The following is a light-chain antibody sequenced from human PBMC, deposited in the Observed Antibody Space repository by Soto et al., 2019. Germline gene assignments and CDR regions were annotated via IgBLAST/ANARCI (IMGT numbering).Light chain of an antibody. Sequence: VLTQPPSVSGTPGQRVTISCTGSSSNIGAGYDVHWYQQLPGTAPKLLIYGNSNRPSGVPDRFSGSKSGTSASLAITGLQAGDEADYYCQSYDSSLSGSEVFGTGTKVTVL. J-gene: IGLJ1*01. V-gene: IGLV1-40*01. CDR1: SSNIGAGYD. CDR2: GNS. CDR3: QSYDSSLSGSEV.